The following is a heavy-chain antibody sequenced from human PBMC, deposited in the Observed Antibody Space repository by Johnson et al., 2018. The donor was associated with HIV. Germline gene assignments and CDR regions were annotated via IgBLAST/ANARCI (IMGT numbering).Heavy chain of an antibody. D-gene: IGHD3-16*01. CDR2: IWYDGSKK. CDR1: GFTFSSYG. V-gene: IGHV3-33*06. Sequence: QVQLVESGGGVVQPGMSLRLSCAASGFTFSSYGMHWVRQAPGKGLEWVAVIWYDGSKKYYADSVKGQFTISRDNSKNTLYLQMNSLRAEDTAVYYCAKDKGVWGFDAFDIWGQGTMVTVSA. CDR3: AKDKGVWGFDAFDI. J-gene: IGHJ3*02.